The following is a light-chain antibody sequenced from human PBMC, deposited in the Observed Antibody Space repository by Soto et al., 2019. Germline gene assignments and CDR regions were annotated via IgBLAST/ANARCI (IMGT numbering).Light chain of an antibody. CDR2: GAS. J-gene: IGKJ5*01. CDR3: QQAYSSPIT. Sequence: DIQMTQSPSSVSASVGDRVTITCRASQAISSWLAWYQQKPGKAPKLLIYGASSLESGVPSRFSGSGSGTDFTLTISSLQPEDFATYYCQQAYSSPITFGQGSRLEIK. V-gene: IGKV1-12*01. CDR1: QAISSW.